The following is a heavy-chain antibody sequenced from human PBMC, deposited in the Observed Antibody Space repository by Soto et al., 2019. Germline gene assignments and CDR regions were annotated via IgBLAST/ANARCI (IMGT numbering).Heavy chain of an antibody. CDR3: AMVDNYVTPTPQDV. CDR1: GYIFVNYG. Sequence: QVQLVQSGDEVRKPGSSVKVSCKASGYIFVNYGIAWVRQAPGQGLEWMGWIGPYSGNTHYASKGQGRLPMTTDTSSSTAYLGPGSLTSDDTAVYYCAMVDNYVTPTPQDVWGQGTTVTVSS. J-gene: IGHJ6*02. CDR2: IGPYSGNT. D-gene: IGHD3-16*01. V-gene: IGHV1-18*01.